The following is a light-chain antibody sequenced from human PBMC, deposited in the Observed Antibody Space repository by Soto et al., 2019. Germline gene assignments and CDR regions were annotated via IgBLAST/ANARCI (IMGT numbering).Light chain of an antibody. CDR1: QTISNY. Sequence: DIRMTQSPSSLSASLGDRVTITCRASQTISNYLNWYQQKPGKAPKLLIYASSTLQSGVPSRFSGSGSGTDFTLTISSLQPEDFGTYYCQQSYSTILTFGGGTKVEIK. J-gene: IGKJ4*01. CDR2: ASS. V-gene: IGKV1-39*01. CDR3: QQSYSTILT.